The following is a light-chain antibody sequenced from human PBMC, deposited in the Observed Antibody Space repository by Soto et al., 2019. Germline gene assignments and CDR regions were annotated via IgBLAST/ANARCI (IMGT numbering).Light chain of an antibody. J-gene: IGKJ2*01. V-gene: IGKV1-5*03. Sequence: DIQMTQSPSTLSASVGDRVTITCRASQSISNWLAWYQQKPGKAPNLLIYKASTLKSGVPSRFSGSGSGTEFTLTVSILQPDDFATYYCQQYNSYSYTFGQGTKLEI. CDR1: QSISNW. CDR2: KAS. CDR3: QQYNSYSYT.